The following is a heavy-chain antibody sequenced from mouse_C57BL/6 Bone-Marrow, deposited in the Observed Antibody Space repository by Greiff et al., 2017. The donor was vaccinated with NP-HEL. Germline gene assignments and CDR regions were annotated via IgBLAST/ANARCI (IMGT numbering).Heavy chain of an antibody. J-gene: IGHJ3*01. D-gene: IGHD4-1*01. CDR3: ARIELGRFAY. CDR2: INPYNGGT. CDR1: GYTFTDYY. Sequence: EVKLQESGPVLVKPGASVKMSCKASGYTFTDYYMNWVKQSHGKSLEWIGVINPYNGGTSYNQKFKGKATLTVDKSSSTAYMELNSLTSEDSAVYYCARIELGRFAYWGQGTLVTVSA. V-gene: IGHV1-19*01.